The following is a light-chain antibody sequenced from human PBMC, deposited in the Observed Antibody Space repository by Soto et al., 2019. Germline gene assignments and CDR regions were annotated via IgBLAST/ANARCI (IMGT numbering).Light chain of an antibody. J-gene: IGLJ1*01. CDR3: QSYDSSLRGV. V-gene: IGLV1-40*01. Sequence: QCVLTQPPSESGAPGQRVTISCTGSNSDIGAGYDVHWYQQLPGTAPKLVIYANNNRPSGVPDRFSASKSGTSASLAITGLQADDEADYYCQSYDSSLRGVFGTGTKVTVL. CDR2: ANN. CDR1: NSDIGAGYD.